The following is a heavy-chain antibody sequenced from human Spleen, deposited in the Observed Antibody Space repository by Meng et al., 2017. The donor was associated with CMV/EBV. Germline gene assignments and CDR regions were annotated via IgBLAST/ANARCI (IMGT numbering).Heavy chain of an antibody. J-gene: IGHJ6*02. V-gene: IGHV4-61*01. CDR1: VSGASYY. CDR3: AADQVPSIASHYYGMDV. D-gene: IGHD3-3*02. Sequence: VSGASYYWNWIRRPPGKGLEWIGYVYYSGSTKYNPSLQRRLTISLDTSRNQFSLKLTSVTAADTAVYFCAADQVPSIASHYYGMDVWGQGTTVTVSS. CDR2: VYYSGST.